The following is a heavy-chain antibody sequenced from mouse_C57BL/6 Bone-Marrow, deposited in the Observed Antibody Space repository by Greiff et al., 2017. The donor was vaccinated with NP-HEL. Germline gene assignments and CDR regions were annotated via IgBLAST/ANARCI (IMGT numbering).Heavy chain of an antibody. CDR2: ISSGGSYT. CDR3: ARPYGSAWFAY. V-gene: IGHV5-6*01. D-gene: IGHD1-1*01. Sequence: EVKLVESGGDLVKPGGSLKLSCAASGFTFSSYGMSWVRQTPDKRLEWVATISSGGSYTYYPDSVKGRFTISRDNAKNTLYLQMSSLKSEDTAMYYCARPYGSAWFAYWGQGTLVTVSA. CDR1: GFTFSSYG. J-gene: IGHJ3*01.